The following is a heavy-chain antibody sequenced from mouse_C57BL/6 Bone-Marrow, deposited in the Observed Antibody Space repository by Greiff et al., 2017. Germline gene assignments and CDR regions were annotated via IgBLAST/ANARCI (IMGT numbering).Heavy chain of an antibody. J-gene: IGHJ3*01. Sequence: QVQLKESGAELVRPGASVTLSCKASGYTFTDYYLNWVRQRPGQGLEWIARIYPGSGNTYYNEKFKGKATLTAEKSSSTAYMQLSSLTSEGSAVYFCARSRAWFAYWGQGTLVTVSA. CDR3: ARSRAWFAY. CDR2: IYPGSGNT. V-gene: IGHV1-76*01. CDR1: GYTFTDYY.